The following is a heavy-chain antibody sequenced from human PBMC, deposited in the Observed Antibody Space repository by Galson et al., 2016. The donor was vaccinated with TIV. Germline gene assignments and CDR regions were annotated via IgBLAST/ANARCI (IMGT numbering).Heavy chain of an antibody. CDR2: IYSSGGT. V-gene: IGHV4-4*07. J-gene: IGHJ4*02. Sequence: ETLSLTCTVSGESISGYYWSWVRQPAGKGLEWIGRIYSSGGTNYNPSLKSRVTMSVDTSKNQFSLRLSSLTAADTAVYYCARDIYCYGSGSYYKYWGQGTLVTVSS. CDR3: ARDIYCYGSGSYYKY. D-gene: IGHD3-10*01. CDR1: GESISGYY.